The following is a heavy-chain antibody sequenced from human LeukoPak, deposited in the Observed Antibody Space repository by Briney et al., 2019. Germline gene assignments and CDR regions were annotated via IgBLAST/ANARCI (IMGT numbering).Heavy chain of an antibody. D-gene: IGHD3-10*01. V-gene: IGHV3-74*03. CDR3: ARSFGGDGSGTYYIFAFDI. CDR1: GFTFSSYW. CDR2: INSDGSST. J-gene: IGHJ3*02. Sequence: GGSLRLSCVASGFTFSSYWIHWVRQTPEKGLVWVSRINSDGSSTTYAGSVKGRFTVSRDNAKNTLYLQMNSLRAEDTAVYYCARSFGGDGSGTYYIFAFDIWGQGTMVTVSS.